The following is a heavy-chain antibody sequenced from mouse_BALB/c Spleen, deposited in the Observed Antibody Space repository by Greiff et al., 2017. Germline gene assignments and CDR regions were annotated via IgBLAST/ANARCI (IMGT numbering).Heavy chain of an antibody. Sequence: EVKLVESGGDLVKPGGSLKLSCAASGFTFSSYGMSWVRQTPDKRLEWVATISSGGSYTYYPDSVKGRFTISRDNAKNTLYLQMSSLKSEDTAMYYCAREVGSLYGYGFAYWGQGTLVTVSA. CDR1: GFTFSSYG. D-gene: IGHD1-2*01. CDR3: AREVGSLYGYGFAY. J-gene: IGHJ3*01. V-gene: IGHV5-6*02. CDR2: ISSGGSYT.